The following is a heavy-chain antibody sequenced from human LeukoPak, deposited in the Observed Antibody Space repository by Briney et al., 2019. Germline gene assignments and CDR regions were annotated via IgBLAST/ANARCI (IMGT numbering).Heavy chain of an antibody. J-gene: IGHJ4*02. CDR3: TRSKAYCGADCSFDY. V-gene: IGHV3-7*02. D-gene: IGHD2-21*02. CDR1: GFTFSSYW. Sequence: PGGSLRLSCAASGFTFSSYWMAWVRQAPGKGLEWVANIKPDGSEKYYVDSLKGRFTISRDDAEDSLYLEMNSLRAEDTAVYYCTRSKAYCGADCSFDYWGRGTLVTVSS. CDR2: IKPDGSEK.